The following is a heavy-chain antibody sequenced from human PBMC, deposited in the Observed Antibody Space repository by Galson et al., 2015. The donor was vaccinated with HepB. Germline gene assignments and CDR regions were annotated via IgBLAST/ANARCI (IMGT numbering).Heavy chain of an antibody. V-gene: IGHV1-69*06. D-gene: IGHD6-6*01. CDR3: ARLRGIAAPFDAFDI. J-gene: IGHJ3*02. CDR2: IIPIFGTA. CDR1: GGTFSSYA. Sequence: SVKVSCKASGGTFSSYAISWVRQAPGQGLEWMGGIIPIFGTANYAQKFQGRVTITADKSTSTAYMELSSLRSEDTAVYYCARLRGIAAPFDAFDIWGQGTMVTVSS.